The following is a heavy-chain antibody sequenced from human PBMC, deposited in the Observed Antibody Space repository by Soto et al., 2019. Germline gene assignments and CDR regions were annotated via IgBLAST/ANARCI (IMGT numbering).Heavy chain of an antibody. CDR1: GGSISSYY. CDR2: IYYSGST. CDR3: AREGVSSSWYNYYAMDV. Sequence: QVQLQESGPGLVKPSETLSLTCTVSGGSISSYYWSWIRQPPGKGLEWIGYIYYSGSTNYNPSLNSRVTISVDTSKNQFSLKLSSVTAADTAVYYCAREGVSSSWYNYYAMDVWGQGTTVTVSS. V-gene: IGHV4-59*01. D-gene: IGHD6-13*01. J-gene: IGHJ6*02.